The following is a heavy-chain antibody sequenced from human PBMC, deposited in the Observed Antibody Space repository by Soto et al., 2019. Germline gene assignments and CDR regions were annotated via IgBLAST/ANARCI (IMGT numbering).Heavy chain of an antibody. Sequence: GGSLRLSCAASGFTFSSYSMHWVRQAPGKGLEWVSSISSSRSYIYYADSVKGRFTISRDNAKNSLYLQMNSLRAEDTAVYYCARDYYDSSGYYYVLTYGMDVWGQGTTVTVSS. CDR1: GFTFSSYS. V-gene: IGHV3-21*01. CDR2: ISSSRSYI. CDR3: ARDYYDSSGYYYVLTYGMDV. J-gene: IGHJ6*02. D-gene: IGHD3-22*01.